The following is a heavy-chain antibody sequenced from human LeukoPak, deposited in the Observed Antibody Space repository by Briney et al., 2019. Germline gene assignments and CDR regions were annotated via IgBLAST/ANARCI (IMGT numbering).Heavy chain of an antibody. D-gene: IGHD6-13*01. V-gene: IGHV3-53*01. CDR1: GFTVSGNY. CDR2: IYSGGSI. J-gene: IGHJ4*02. Sequence: GGSLRLSCAAAGFTVSGNYMSWVRQAPGKGLEWVSVIYSGGSIYYADSVKGRFTISRDNSKNTLYLQMNSLRAEDTAVYYCAKETSLSSSWYTPFDYWGQGTLVTVSS. CDR3: AKETSLSSSWYTPFDY.